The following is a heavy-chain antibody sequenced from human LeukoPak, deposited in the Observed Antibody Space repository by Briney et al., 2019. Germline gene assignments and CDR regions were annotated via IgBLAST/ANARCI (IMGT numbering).Heavy chain of an antibody. J-gene: IGHJ4*02. D-gene: IGHD6-13*01. Sequence: GASVKVSCKASGYTFTSYDINWVRQATGQGLEWMGWMNPSSGNTGYAQKFQGRVTMTRNTSISTAYMELSSLRSEDTAVYYCARGSRGRWSSSWYRWGQGTLVTVSS. CDR2: MNPSSGNT. V-gene: IGHV1-8*01. CDR3: ARGSRGRWSSSWYR. CDR1: GYTFTSYD.